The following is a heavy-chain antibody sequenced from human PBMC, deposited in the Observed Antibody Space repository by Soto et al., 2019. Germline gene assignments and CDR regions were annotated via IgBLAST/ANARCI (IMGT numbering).Heavy chain of an antibody. Sequence: QVQLVQSGAEVKKPGASVKVSCKASGYTFTNYYLHWVRQSPGQGLEWVAMINPGGGSTRYAQKCPGRITVTRDTSTSTVYMELSPLRSDDTAVYFCARDLGDDYDFDSRGQGTLVTVSS. V-gene: IGHV1-46*03. CDR3: ARDLGDDYDFDS. J-gene: IGHJ4*02. D-gene: IGHD4-17*01. CDR2: INPGGGST. CDR1: GYTFTNYY.